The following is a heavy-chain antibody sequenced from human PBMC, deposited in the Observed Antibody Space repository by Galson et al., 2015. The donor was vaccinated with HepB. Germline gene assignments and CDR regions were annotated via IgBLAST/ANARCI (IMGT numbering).Heavy chain of an antibody. V-gene: IGHV1-24*01. J-gene: IGHJ6*02. CDR3: ALVTTPYYGMDV. Sequence: SVKVSCKVSGYTLTELSMHWVRQAPGKGLEWMGGFDPEDGETIYAQKFQGRVTMTEDTSTDTAYMELSSLRSEDTAVYYCALVTTPYYGMDVWGQGTTVTVSS. D-gene: IGHD4-11*01. CDR1: GYTLTELS. CDR2: FDPEDGET.